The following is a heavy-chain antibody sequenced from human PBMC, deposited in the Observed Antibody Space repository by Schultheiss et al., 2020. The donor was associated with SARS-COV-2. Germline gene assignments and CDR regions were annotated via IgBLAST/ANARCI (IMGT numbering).Heavy chain of an antibody. Sequence: GGSLRLSCAASGFTFSSYGMHWVRQAPGKGLEWVAVIWYDGSNKYYADSVKGRFTISRDNSKNTLYLQINSLRAEDTAVYYCARDRNSGWLNYYYYGMDVWGQGTTVTVSS. CDR3: ARDRNSGWLNYYYYGMDV. J-gene: IGHJ6*02. V-gene: IGHV3-33*01. CDR2: IWYDGSNK. D-gene: IGHD6-19*01. CDR1: GFTFSSYG.